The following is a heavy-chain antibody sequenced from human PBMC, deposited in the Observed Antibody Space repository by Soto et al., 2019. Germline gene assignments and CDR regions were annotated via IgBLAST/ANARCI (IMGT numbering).Heavy chain of an antibody. V-gene: IGHV1-69*18. J-gene: IGHJ4*02. CDR3: AIDGSWDGGGWES. CDR2: IIPVFRTS. CDR1: GVTFSSYA. Sequence: QVQLVQSGAELKKPGSSVKVSCSASGVTFSSYAFTWVRQAPGQGLEWMGNIIPVFRTSNYAQGFQGRLTISADESTNTIYIELSSLRSEDTAGYFFAIDGSWDGGGWESGGQGTLVIVSS. D-gene: IGHD1-26*01.